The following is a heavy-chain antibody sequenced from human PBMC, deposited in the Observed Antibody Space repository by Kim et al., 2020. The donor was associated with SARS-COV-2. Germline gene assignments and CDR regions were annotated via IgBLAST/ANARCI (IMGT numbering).Heavy chain of an antibody. Sequence: ASVKVSCKASGYTFTSYAMHWVRQAPGQRLEWMGWINAGNGNTKYSQKFQGRVTITRDTSASTAYMELSSLRSEDTAVYYCARVFVRPGTVHGTSYYGMDVWGQGTTVTVSS. CDR2: INAGNGNT. J-gene: IGHJ6*02. D-gene: IGHD6-13*01. V-gene: IGHV1-3*01. CDR1: GYTFTSYA. CDR3: ARVFVRPGTVHGTSYYGMDV.